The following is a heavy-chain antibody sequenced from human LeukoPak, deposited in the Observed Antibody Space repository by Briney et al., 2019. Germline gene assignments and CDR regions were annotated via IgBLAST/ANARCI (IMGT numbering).Heavy chain of an antibody. V-gene: IGHV3-74*01. J-gene: IGHJ4*02. CDR2: INDDGSIT. Sequence: PGGSLRLSCAASGFTFSSYWMHWVRQAPGKGLVWISRINDDGSITAYADSVKGRFTISRDNAKNTLYLQMSSLRGEDTALYYCARARNGGHDYWGQGTLVTVSS. CDR3: ARARNGGHDY. D-gene: IGHD2-8*01. CDR1: GFTFSSYW.